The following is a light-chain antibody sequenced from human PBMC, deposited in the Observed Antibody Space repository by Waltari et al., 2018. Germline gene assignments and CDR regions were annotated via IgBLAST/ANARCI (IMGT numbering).Light chain of an antibody. CDR3: GTWDDSLSRPV. V-gene: IGLV1-47*01. CDR1: SSNIESNY. J-gene: IGLJ3*02. CDR2: KHN. Sequence: QSVLTQPPSASGTPGQRVTISCSGSSSNIESNYVSWYQQFPGTAPKVLMFKHNQRPSGVSDRFSASKSGASASLAISGLRSDDEADYYCGTWDDSLSRPVFGGGTKLTVL.